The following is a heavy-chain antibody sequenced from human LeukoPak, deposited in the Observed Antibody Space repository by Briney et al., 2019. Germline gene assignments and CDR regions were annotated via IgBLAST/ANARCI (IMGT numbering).Heavy chain of an antibody. D-gene: IGHD3-9*01. Sequence: SETLSLTCTVSGGSISSYYWSWIREPPGKGLEWIGYIYYSGSTNYNPSLKSRVTISVDTSKNQFPLKLGSVTAADTAVYYCASLMSTIGALDYWGQGTLVTVSS. V-gene: IGHV4-59*08. CDR2: IYYSGST. J-gene: IGHJ4*02. CDR3: ASLMSTIGALDY. CDR1: GGSISSYY.